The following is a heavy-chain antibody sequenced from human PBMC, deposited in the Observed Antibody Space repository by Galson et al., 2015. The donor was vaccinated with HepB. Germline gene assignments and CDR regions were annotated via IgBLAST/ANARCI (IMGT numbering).Heavy chain of an antibody. V-gene: IGHV3-30*18. CDR3: AKDSGLVTPSRTHNYFDY. CDR2: ISYDGSNK. D-gene: IGHD4-23*01. J-gene: IGHJ4*02. Sequence: SLRLSCAGSGFNFSSYGMHWVRQAPGKGLEWVAVISYDGSNKYYADSVKGRFTISRDNSKNTLYLQMNSLRTEDTTVYYCAKDSGLVTPSRTHNYFDYWGQGTLVTISS. CDR1: GFNFSSYG.